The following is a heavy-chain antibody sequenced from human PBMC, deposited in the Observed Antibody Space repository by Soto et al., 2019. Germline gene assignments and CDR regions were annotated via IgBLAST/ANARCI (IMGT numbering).Heavy chain of an antibody. CDR1: GFTFDDYA. D-gene: IGHD1-1*01. CDR2: ISWNSGSI. V-gene: IGHV3-9*01. Sequence: GGSLRLSCAASGFTFDDYAMHWVRQAPGKGLEWVSGISWNSGSIGYADSVKGRFTISRDNAKNSLYLQMNSLRAEDTALYYCAKANFGPWNYFDYWGQGTLVTVSS. CDR3: AKANFGPWNYFDY. J-gene: IGHJ4*02.